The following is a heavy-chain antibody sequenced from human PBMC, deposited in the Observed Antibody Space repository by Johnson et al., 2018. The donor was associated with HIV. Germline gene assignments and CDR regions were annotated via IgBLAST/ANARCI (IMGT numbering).Heavy chain of an antibody. D-gene: IGHD3-22*01. CDR1: GFNFDDYA. CDR3: AKGAYYYDSSGYHYDVPRGGFDI. J-gene: IGHJ3*02. Sequence: EVQLVESVGGLVQPGRSLRLSCAASGFNFDDYAMHWVRQGPGKGREWVGGISWNSGSIGYADSVKGRFTISRDIARNSLYLQMKSLRAEDTAVYYCAKGAYYYDSSGYHYDVPRGGFDIWGQGTMVTVSS. CDR2: ISWNSGSI. V-gene: IGHV3-9*01.